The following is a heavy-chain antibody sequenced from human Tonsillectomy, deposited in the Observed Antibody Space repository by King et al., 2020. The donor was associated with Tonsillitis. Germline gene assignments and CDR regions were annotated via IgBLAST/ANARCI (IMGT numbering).Heavy chain of an antibody. CDR3: ARAPYHNSSGYPFFGY. CDR2: ISSSGYTI. Sequence: QLVQSGGGLVNPGGSLRLSCAASGCTFSDYYMSWIRQAPGKGLEWVLYISSSGYTIYYGDSLRGRLTISMANAENSLYLQMNSLRAEDTAVYYCARAPYHNSSGYPFFGYWGQGALVTVTS. J-gene: IGHJ4*02. V-gene: IGHV3-11*01. CDR1: GCTFSDYY. D-gene: IGHD3-22*01.